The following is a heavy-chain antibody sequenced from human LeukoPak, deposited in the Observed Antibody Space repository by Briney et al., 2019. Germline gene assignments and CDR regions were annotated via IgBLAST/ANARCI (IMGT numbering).Heavy chain of an antibody. CDR3: AKRGSLGYCSGGSCPSDFDY. Sequence: WGSLRLSCAASGFTFSSYAMSWVRRAPGKGLEWVSAISGSGGSTYYADSVKGRFTISRDNSKNTLYLQMNSLRAEDTAVYYCAKRGSLGYCSGGSCPSDFDYWGQGTLVTVSS. CDR2: ISGSGGST. CDR1: GFTFSSYA. V-gene: IGHV3-23*01. D-gene: IGHD2-15*01. J-gene: IGHJ4*02.